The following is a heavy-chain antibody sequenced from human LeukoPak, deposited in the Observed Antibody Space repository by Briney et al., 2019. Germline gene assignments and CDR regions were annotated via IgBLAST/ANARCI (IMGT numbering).Heavy chain of an antibody. D-gene: IGHD2-21*01. CDR3: ARAPVTSCRGAFCYPFDY. Sequence: GGSLRLSCVASGFPLSNYAMSWVRPVPRKGLEWVSATSSSDDGTYYADSVRGRFTISRDNSKNTLYLQMNRLRVEDAALYYCARAPVTSCRGAFCYPFDYWGQGILVTVSS. V-gene: IGHV3-23*01. CDR2: TSSSDDGT. J-gene: IGHJ4*02. CDR1: GFPLSNYA.